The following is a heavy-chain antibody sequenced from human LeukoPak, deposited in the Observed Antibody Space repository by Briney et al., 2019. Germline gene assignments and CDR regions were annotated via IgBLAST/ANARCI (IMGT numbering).Heavy chain of an antibody. CDR1: GGSFSGYY. Sequence: PSETLSLTCAVYGGSFSGYYWSWIRQPPGKGLEWIGEINHSGSTNYNPSLKSRVTISVDTSKNQFPLKLSSVTAADPAVYYCAKVRIAARAGGHAYWGKETLVTGSS. J-gene: IGHJ4*02. D-gene: IGHD6-6*01. CDR3: AKVRIAARAGGHAY. V-gene: IGHV4-34*01. CDR2: INHSGST.